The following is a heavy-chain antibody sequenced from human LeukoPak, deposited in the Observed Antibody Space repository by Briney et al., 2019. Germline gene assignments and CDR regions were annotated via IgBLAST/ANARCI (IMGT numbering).Heavy chain of an antibody. CDR3: ARVQLYPPRGCGMDV. CDR2: IGTAGDT. Sequence: GGSLRLSCAASGFTFSSYDMHWVRQATGKGLEWVSAIGTAGDTYYPGSVKGRFTISRENAKNSLYLQMNSLRAEDTAVYYCARVQLYPPRGCGMDVWGQGTTVTVSS. J-gene: IGHJ6*02. D-gene: IGHD5-18*01. CDR1: GFTFSSYD. V-gene: IGHV3-13*01.